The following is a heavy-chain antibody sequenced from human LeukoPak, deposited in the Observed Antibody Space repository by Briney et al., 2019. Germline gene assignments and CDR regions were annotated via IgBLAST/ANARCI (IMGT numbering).Heavy chain of an antibody. V-gene: IGHV3-21*01. CDR2: ISSSSSYI. J-gene: IGHJ4*02. Sequence: GGSRRLSCAASGFTFSSYSMNWVRQAPGKGLEWVSSISSSSSYIYYADSVKGRFTISRDNSKNTLYLQMNSLRAEDTAVYYCARALVVVAATPDYWGQGTLVTVSS. CDR3: ARALVVVAATPDY. CDR1: GFTFSSYS. D-gene: IGHD2-15*01.